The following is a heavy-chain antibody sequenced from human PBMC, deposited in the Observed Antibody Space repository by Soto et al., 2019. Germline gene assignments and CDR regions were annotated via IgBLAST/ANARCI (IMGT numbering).Heavy chain of an antibody. CDR1: GGSISSGGYY. CDR2: IYYSGST. D-gene: IGHD2-15*01. CDR3: ARTGSVVAATAYFDY. Sequence: SETLSLTCTVSGGSISSGGYYWSWIRQHPGKGLEWIGYIYYSGSTYYNPSLKSRVTISVDTSKNQVSLKLSSVTAADTAVYYCARTGSVVAATAYFDYWGKGTLVTVA. J-gene: IGHJ4*02. V-gene: IGHV4-31*03.